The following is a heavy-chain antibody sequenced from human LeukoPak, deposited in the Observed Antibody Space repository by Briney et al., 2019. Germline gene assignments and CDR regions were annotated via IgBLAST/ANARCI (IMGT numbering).Heavy chain of an antibody. CDR3: ARLYCSSTGCYDNWFDP. J-gene: IGHJ5*02. CDR2: INPNSGGT. CDR1: GYTFTGYY. V-gene: IGHV1-2*02. D-gene: IGHD2-2*01. Sequence: ASVKVSCKASGYTFTGYYMHWVRQAPGQGLEWMGWINPNSGGTNYAQKFQGRVTMTRDTSISTAYMELSRLRSDDTAVYYCARLYCSSTGCYDNWFDPWGQGTLVTVSS.